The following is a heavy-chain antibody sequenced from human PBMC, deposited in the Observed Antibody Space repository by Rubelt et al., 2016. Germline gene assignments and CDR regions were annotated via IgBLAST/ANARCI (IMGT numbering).Heavy chain of an antibody. CDR3: AKLYYELGWFDP. CDR1: GFTFSSYA. V-gene: IGHV3-23*01. D-gene: IGHD3-3*01. CDR2: ISGSGGST. J-gene: IGHJ5*02. Sequence: GGSLRLSCAASGFTFSSYAMSWVRQAPGKGLEWVSAISGSGGSTYYADSVKGRFTISRGNSKNTLYLQMNSLRAEDTAVYYCAKLYYELGWFDPWGQGTLVTVSS.